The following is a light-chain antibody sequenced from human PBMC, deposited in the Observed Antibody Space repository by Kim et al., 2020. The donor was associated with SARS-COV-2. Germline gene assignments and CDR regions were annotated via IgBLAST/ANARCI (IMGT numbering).Light chain of an antibody. CDR1: QSVSSNN. Sequence: PGERATRSRRASQSVSSNNLAWYQQKPGQAPRLLIYGASIRATGIPDRFSGSGSGTDFTLTITRLEAEDFAVYYCQQYGRSPRVTFGGGTKVDIK. J-gene: IGKJ4*01. V-gene: IGKV3-20*01. CDR3: QQYGRSPRVT. CDR2: GAS.